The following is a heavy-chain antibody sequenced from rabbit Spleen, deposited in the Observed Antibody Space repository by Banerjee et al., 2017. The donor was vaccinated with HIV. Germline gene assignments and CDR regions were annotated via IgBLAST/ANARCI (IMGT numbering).Heavy chain of an antibody. CDR1: GFSFSDRDV. CDR2: IYPDNGVT. D-gene: IGHD7-1*01. Sequence: QEQLEESGGGLVKPEGSLTLTCKASGFSFSDRDVMCWVRQAPGKGLEWIGHIYPDNGVTNYASWAKGRFTISKTSSTTVTLQMTSLTAADTATYLCARTDYAGYGYNLWGQGTLVTVS. CDR3: ARTDYAGYGYNL. J-gene: IGHJ4*01. V-gene: IGHV1S45*01.